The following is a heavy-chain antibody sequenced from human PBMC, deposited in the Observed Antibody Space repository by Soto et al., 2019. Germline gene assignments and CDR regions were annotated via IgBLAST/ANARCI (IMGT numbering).Heavy chain of an antibody. CDR3: AKDPGYYDFPYYFDY. D-gene: IGHD3-22*01. J-gene: IGHJ4*02. CDR1: GFTFSSYG. Sequence: QVQLVESGGGVVQPGRSLRLSCAASGFTFSSYGMHWACQAPGKGLEWVAVISYDGSNKYYADSVKGRFTISRDNSKNTLYLQMNSLRAEDTAVYYCAKDPGYYDFPYYFDYWGQGTLVTVSS. CDR2: ISYDGSNK. V-gene: IGHV3-30*18.